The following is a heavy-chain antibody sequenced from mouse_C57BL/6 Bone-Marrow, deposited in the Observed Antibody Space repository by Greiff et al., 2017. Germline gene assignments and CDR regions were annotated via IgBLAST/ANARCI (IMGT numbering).Heavy chain of an antibody. J-gene: IGHJ2*01. Sequence: EVMLVESGGGLVKPGGSLKLSCAASGFTFSSYAMSWVRQTPEKRLEWVATISDGGSYTYYPDNVKGRFTISRDNAKNNLYLQMSHLKSEDTAMYYCARAGDYGSSYYFDYWGQGTTLTVSS. CDR3: ARAGDYGSSYYFDY. CDR1: GFTFSSYA. V-gene: IGHV5-4*03. D-gene: IGHD1-1*01. CDR2: ISDGGSYT.